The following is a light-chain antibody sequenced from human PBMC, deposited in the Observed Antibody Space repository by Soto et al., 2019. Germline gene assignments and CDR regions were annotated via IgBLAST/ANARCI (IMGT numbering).Light chain of an antibody. CDR2: SYN. Sequence: VLTQSPSASGTLGQRVTISCSGSSSNIGTTTVNWYQQLPGTAPKLLIYSYNQRPSGVPDRFSGSKSGTSASLAISGLQSEDEADYYCAAWDDSLNGVLFGGGTKVTVL. CDR1: SSNIGTTT. V-gene: IGLV1-44*01. J-gene: IGLJ2*01. CDR3: AAWDDSLNGVL.